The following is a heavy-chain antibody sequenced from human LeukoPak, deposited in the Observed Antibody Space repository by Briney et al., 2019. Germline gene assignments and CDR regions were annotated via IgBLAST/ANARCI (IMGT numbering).Heavy chain of an antibody. CDR3: ARGRYSGYLFGNWFDP. Sequence: SETLSLTCAVYGGSFSGYYWSWIRQPPGKGLEWIGEINHSGSTNYNSSLKSRVTISVDTSKNQFSLKLSSVTAADTAVYYCARGRYSGYLFGNWFDPWGQGTLVTVSS. D-gene: IGHD5-12*01. CDR1: GGSFSGYY. J-gene: IGHJ5*02. CDR2: INHSGST. V-gene: IGHV4-34*01.